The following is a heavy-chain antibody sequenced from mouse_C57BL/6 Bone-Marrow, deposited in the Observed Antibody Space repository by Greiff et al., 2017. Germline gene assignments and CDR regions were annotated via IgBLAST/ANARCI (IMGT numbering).Heavy chain of an antibody. CDR1: GYTFTSYW. Sequence: QVQLQQSGAELAKPGASVKLSCKASGYTFTSYWMHWVKQGPGQGLEWIGYINPSSGYTKYNQKFKDKATLTADKSSSTAYMQLSSLTDEDSAVYDCASLGRGYFDYWGQGTTLTVSS. J-gene: IGHJ2*01. V-gene: IGHV1-7*01. D-gene: IGHD4-1*01. CDR2: INPSSGYT. CDR3: ASLGRGYFDY.